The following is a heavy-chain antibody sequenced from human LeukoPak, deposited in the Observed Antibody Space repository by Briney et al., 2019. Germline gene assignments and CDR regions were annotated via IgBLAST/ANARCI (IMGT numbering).Heavy chain of an antibody. CDR1: GFTFSSYA. J-gene: IGHJ4*02. CDR3: ANHAIAVAWSNY. D-gene: IGHD6-19*01. Sequence: GGSLRLSCAASGFTFSSYAMSWVRQAPGKGLEWVSAISGSGGSTYYADSVKGRCTISRDNSKTTLYLQMNSLRAEDTAVYYCANHAIAVAWSNYWGQGTLVTVSS. CDR2: ISGSGGST. V-gene: IGHV3-23*01.